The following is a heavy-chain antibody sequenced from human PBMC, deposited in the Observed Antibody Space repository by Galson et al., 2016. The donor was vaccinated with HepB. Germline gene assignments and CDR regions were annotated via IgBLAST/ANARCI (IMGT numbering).Heavy chain of an antibody. J-gene: IGHJ4*02. Sequence: ETLSLTCTISGGSISGYYWSWVRQPPGKGLEWIGEVYHSGSTNYNPSLKSRVTISAGPSKNQFSLKLTSVTAADTAIYYCARGRSSGWYRKRFDIWGQGTPVTVSS. CDR3: ARGRSSGWYRKRFDI. CDR1: GGSISGYY. V-gene: IGHV4-34*01. CDR2: VYHSGST. D-gene: IGHD6-19*01.